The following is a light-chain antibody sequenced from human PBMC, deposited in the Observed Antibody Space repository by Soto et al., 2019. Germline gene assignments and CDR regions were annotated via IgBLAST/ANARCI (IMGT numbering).Light chain of an antibody. CDR3: QTWGTGKEVV. CDR1: SGHSSYA. Sequence: QSVLTQSPSASASLGASVKLTCTLSSGHSSYAIAWHQQQPEKGPRYLMKLNSDGSHSKGDGIPDRFSGSSSGAERYLTISSLQSEDEADYYCQTWGTGKEVVFGGGTEVTVL. J-gene: IGLJ2*01. V-gene: IGLV4-69*01. CDR2: LNSDGSH.